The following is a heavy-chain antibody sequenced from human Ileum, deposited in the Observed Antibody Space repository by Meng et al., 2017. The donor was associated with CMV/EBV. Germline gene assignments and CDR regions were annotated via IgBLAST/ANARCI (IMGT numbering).Heavy chain of an antibody. CDR2: ISTRSSSI. V-gene: IGHV3-21*01. CDR1: GLIFTNYN. CDR3: ASGFCGSTTCYREFDN. J-gene: IGHJ4*02. D-gene: IGHD2-2*01. Sequence: GESLKISCAASGLIFTNYNMHWVRQAPGKGLEWVSSISTRSSSIYYADSVKGRFTISRDNAKSSLYLQMDTLRAEDTTVYYCASGFCGSTTCYREFDNWGPGMLVTVSS.